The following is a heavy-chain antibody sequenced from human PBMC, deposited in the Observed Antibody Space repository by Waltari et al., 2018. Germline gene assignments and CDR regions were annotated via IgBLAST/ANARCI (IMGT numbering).Heavy chain of an antibody. D-gene: IGHD6-13*01. CDR2: IIPILGIP. CDR3: ARDFHGYSSSWSLDFAFDI. J-gene: IGHJ3*02. CDR1: GGAFSSKS. V-gene: IGHV1-69*04. Sequence: QVQLVQSGAEVKKPGSSVTISCKASGGAFSSKSITWVRQAPSQGLEWMGRIIPILGIPKYAQKFQGRVTITADKSTSTAYMELSSLRSEDTAVYYCARDFHGYSSSWSLDFAFDIWGQGTMVTVSS.